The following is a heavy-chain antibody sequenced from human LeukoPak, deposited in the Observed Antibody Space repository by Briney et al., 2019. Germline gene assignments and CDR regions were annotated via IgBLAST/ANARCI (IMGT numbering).Heavy chain of an antibody. Sequence: ASVKVSCKASGYTFTSYGISWVRQAPGQGLEWMGWISAYNGNTNYAQKLQGRVTMTTDTSTSTAYMELRSLRSDDTAVYYCARSPYYYDSRGYSYYYGMDVWGQGTTVTVSS. V-gene: IGHV1-18*01. D-gene: IGHD3-22*01. CDR3: ARSPYYYDSRGYSYYYGMDV. CDR1: GYTFTSYG. CDR2: ISAYNGNT. J-gene: IGHJ6*02.